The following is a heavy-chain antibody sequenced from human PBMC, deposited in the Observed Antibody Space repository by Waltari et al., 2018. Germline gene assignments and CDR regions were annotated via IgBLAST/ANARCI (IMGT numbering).Heavy chain of an antibody. Sequence: QVQLQESGPGLVKPSQTLSLTCTVSGGSISSGSYYWSWIRQPAGKGLEWIGRIYTSGSTNYNPSLKSRVTISVDTAKNQFSLKLSSVTAADTAVYYCAHSSSWYYYYYGMDVWGQGTTVTVSS. CDR1: GGSISSGSYY. J-gene: IGHJ6*02. CDR3: AHSSSWYYYYYGMDV. CDR2: IYTSGST. V-gene: IGHV4-61*02. D-gene: IGHD6-13*01.